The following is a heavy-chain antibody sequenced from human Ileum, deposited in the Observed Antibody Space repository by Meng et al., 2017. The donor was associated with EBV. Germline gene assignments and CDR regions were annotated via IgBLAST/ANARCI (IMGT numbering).Heavy chain of an antibody. CDR2: INDGGSGI. J-gene: IGHJ4*02. D-gene: IGHD1-7*01. Sequence: EVQLVESGGGLVQPGGSLRLSCAASGITFSSYWMHWVRQVPGKGLVWVSRINDGGSGISYADSVKGRFTISRDNAKNTLYLQMNSLRDEDTAVYYCIAGLELNHWGQGILVTFSS. V-gene: IGHV3-74*01. CDR1: GITFSSYW. CDR3: IAGLELNH.